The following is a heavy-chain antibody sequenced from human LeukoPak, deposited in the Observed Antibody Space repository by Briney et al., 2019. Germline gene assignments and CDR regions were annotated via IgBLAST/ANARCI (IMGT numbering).Heavy chain of an antibody. V-gene: IGHV1-8*02. J-gene: IGHJ4*02. Sequence: VASVKVSCKASGGTFSNYAISWVRQATGQGLEWMGWMNPNSGNTGYAQKFQGRVTMTRDTSTSTVYMELSSLRSEDTAVYYCARDSSPENFDYWGQGTLVTVSS. CDR2: MNPNSGNT. CDR3: ARDSSPENFDY. D-gene: IGHD6-13*01. CDR1: GGTFSNYA.